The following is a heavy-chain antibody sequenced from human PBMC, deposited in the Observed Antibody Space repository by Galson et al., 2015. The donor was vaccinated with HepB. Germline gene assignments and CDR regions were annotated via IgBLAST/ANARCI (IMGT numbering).Heavy chain of an antibody. CDR3: ARDKEGRGWYHSYYGMDI. J-gene: IGHJ6*02. Sequence: SLRLSCAASGFTFSDYGIHWVRQAPGKWLEWVAVIWYDGRNKYYSDYVKGRFTIYRDSFKNTVDLQMNSLRAEDTAVYYCARDKEGRGWYHSYYGMDIWGQGTTVTVSS. CDR2: IWYDGRNK. D-gene: IGHD6-19*01. V-gene: IGHV3-33*01. CDR1: GFTFSDYG.